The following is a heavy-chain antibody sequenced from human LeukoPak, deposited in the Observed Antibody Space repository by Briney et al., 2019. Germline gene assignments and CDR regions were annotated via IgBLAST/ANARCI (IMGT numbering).Heavy chain of an antibody. V-gene: IGHV3-7*01. D-gene: IGHD3-3*01. J-gene: IGHJ5*02. CDR2: IKQDGSEK. Sequence: PGGSLRLSCAASGFTFSSYLMSWVRQAPGKGLEWVANIKQDGSEKYYVDSVKGRFTISRDNAKNSLYLQMNSLRAEDTAVYYCARDGLTYYDFWSGYNWFDPWGQGTLVTVSS. CDR1: GFTFSSYL. CDR3: ARDGLTYYDFWSGYNWFDP.